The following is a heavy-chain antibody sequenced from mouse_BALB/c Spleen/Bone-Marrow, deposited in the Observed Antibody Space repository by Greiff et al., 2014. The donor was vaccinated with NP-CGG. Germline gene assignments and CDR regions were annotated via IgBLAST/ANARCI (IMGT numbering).Heavy chain of an antibody. CDR2: ITYDGSS. V-gene: IGHV3-6*02. CDR1: GYSITNGYY. J-gene: IGHJ4*01. Sequence: VQLQQSGPGLVKPSQSLSLTCSVTGYSITNGYYWNWIRQFPGNKSEWMAYITYDGSSDYNPSLKNRISITRDTSKNQFFLKLNSVTTEDTSTYYCAMGHYAMDYWGQGTSVTVSS. CDR3: AMGHYAMDY.